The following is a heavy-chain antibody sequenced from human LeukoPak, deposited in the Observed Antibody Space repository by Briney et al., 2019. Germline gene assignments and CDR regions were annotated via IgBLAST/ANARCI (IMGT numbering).Heavy chain of an antibody. V-gene: IGHV3-30*03. J-gene: IGHJ4*02. D-gene: IGHD3-3*01. CDR1: GFTFSRHG. CDR2: ISNDGSRK. Sequence: GGSLRLSCAPSGFTFSRHGMHWVRQAPGKGLEWVAIISNDGSRKYYAHSVEGRFTISKDNSKNTLYLQMDSLRAEDTAVYYCARDRAWNYFDYWGQGTLVTVSS. CDR3: ARDRAWNYFDY.